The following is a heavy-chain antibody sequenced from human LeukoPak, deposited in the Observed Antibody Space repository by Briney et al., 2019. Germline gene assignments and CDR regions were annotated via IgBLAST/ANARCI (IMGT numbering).Heavy chain of an antibody. Sequence: GGSLRLSCAASGFTFSIYSMNWVRQAPGKGLEWVSAISGTGASIHYADSVKGRFTISRDNSKNTLYLQIHTLRAEDTAIYYCAKGHGDWAGNYFDYWGQGTLVSVSS. CDR1: GFTFSIYS. V-gene: IGHV3-23*01. J-gene: IGHJ4*02. CDR2: ISGTGASI. CDR3: AKGHGDWAGNYFDY. D-gene: IGHD4-17*01.